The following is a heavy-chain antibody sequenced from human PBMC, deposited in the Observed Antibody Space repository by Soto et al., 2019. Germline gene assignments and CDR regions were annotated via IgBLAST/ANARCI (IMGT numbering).Heavy chain of an antibody. D-gene: IGHD4-4*01. CDR1: GGSISSYY. J-gene: IGHJ4*02. Sequence: SETLSLTCTVSGGSISSYYWSWIRQPPGKGLEWIGYIYYSGSTNYNPSLKSRVTISVDTSKNQFSLKLSSVTAADTAVYYCARGPQTVFYYFDYWGQGTLVTVSS. V-gene: IGHV4-59*01. CDR3: ARGPQTVFYYFDY. CDR2: IYYSGST.